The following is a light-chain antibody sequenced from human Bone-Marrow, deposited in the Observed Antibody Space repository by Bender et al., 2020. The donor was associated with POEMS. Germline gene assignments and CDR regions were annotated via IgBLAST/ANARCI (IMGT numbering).Light chain of an antibody. CDR1: TSNIGAGYD. CDR3: QSYDNSLGGWV. J-gene: IGLJ3*02. V-gene: IGLV1-40*01. CDR2: SNN. Sequence: QSVPTQPPSVSGAPGQRVTISCAGSTSNIGAGYDVHWYQQLPGMAPKILIYSNNHRPSGVPDRFSGSKSGTSASLAITGLQAEDEGDYYCQSYDNSLGGWVFGGGTKLTVL.